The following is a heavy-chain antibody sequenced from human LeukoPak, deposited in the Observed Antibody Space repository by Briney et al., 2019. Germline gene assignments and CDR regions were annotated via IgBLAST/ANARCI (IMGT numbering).Heavy chain of an antibody. V-gene: IGHV3-23*01. CDR1: GFTVSSNY. D-gene: IGHD3-3*01. CDR2: IVGSGGST. J-gene: IGHJ4*02. CDR3: AKGTLWSGYYYFDY. Sequence: GGSLRLSCAASGFTVSSNYMSWVRQAPGKGLEWVSGIVGSGGSTYSADSVKGRFTISRDNSKNTLYLQMNSLRAEDTAVYYCAKGTLWSGYYYFDYWGQGTLVTVSS.